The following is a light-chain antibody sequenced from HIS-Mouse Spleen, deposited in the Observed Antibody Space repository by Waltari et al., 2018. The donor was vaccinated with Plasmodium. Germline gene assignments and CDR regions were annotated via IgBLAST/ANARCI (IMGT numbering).Light chain of an antibody. Sequence: SYELTQPPSVSVSPGQTARITCSGDALPKKYAYWYQQKSGQAPVLVIYEDSKRHSGIPERFSGSSSGTMATLTISGAQVEDEADYYCYSTDSSGNHRVFGGGTKLTAL. V-gene: IGLV3-10*01. J-gene: IGLJ3*02. CDR2: EDS. CDR1: ALPKKY. CDR3: YSTDSSGNHRV.